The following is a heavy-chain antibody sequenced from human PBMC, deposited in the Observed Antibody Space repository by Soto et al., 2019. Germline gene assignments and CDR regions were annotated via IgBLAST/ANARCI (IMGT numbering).Heavy chain of an antibody. V-gene: IGHV1-2*04. Sequence: ASVKVSCKASGYTFTGYYMHWVRQAPGQGLEWMGWINPNSGGTNYAQKFQGWVTMTRDTSISTAYMELSRLRSDDTAVYYCARDRGAYGSGSRYYYYGMDVWGQGTTVTVSS. CDR2: INPNSGGT. CDR1: GYTFTGYY. CDR3: ARDRGAYGSGSRYYYYGMDV. D-gene: IGHD3-10*01. J-gene: IGHJ6*02.